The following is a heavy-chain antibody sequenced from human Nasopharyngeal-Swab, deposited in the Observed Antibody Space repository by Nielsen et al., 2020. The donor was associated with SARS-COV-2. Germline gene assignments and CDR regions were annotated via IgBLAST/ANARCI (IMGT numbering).Heavy chain of an antibody. CDR2: LNEDGSVT. V-gene: IGHV3-74*01. CDR1: GFIFSRFW. J-gene: IGHJ4*02. Sequence: GESLKISWAGAGFIFSRFWWHWVRQAPGGGLGWVSRLNEDGSVTDYADSVKGRFTISRDNAKNTLYLQMNSLRAEDTGVYYCVRSNWGADDWGQGTLVTVSS. D-gene: IGHD7-27*01. CDR3: VRSNWGADD.